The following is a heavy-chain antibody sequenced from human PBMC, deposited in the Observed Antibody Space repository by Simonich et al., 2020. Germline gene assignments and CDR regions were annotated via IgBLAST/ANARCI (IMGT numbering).Heavy chain of an antibody. V-gene: IGHV3-9*01. CDR2: ISWNGGSK. CDR3: AKDGGYCTNGVCYYFDY. J-gene: IGHJ4*02. D-gene: IGHD2-8*01. CDR1: GFTFDDYA. Sequence: EVQLVESGGGLVQPGRSLRLSCADSGFTFDDYATPWVRQAPGKGLEWVSSISWNGGSKDYADSVKDRFTISRDNAKNSLYLQMNSLRAEDTALYYCAKDGGYCTNGVCYYFDYWGQGTLVTVSS.